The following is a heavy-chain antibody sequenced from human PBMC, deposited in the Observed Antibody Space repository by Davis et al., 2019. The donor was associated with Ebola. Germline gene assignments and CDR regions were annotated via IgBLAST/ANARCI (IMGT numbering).Heavy chain of an antibody. D-gene: IGHD2-2*01. J-gene: IGHJ3*01. V-gene: IGHV3-66*01. CDR2: IYSSGGT. CDR1: GFTVSANY. Sequence: GESLKISCAASGFTVSANYMSWVRQAPGKGLEWVSLIYSSGGTYYADSVKGRFTISRDNTKNTLYLQMNSLRAEDTAVYYCAREHLLWYQAFDVWGQGTMVTVSS. CDR3: AREHLLWYQAFDV.